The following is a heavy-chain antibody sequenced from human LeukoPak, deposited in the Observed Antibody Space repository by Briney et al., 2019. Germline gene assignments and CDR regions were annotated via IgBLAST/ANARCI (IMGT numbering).Heavy chain of an antibody. D-gene: IGHD3-16*02. V-gene: IGHV3-23*01. CDR2: ISGSGGST. CDR1: GFTFSSYA. J-gene: IGHJ4*02. CDR3: AKSRRDYVWGSYPDSY. Sequence: GGSLRLSCAASGFTFSSYAMSWVRQAPGEGLEWVSAISGSGGSTYYADSVKGRFTISRDNSKNTLYLQMNSLRAEDTAVYYCAKSRRDYVWGSYPDSYWGQGTLVTVSS.